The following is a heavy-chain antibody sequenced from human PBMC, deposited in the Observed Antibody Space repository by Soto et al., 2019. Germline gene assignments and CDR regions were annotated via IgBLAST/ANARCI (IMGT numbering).Heavy chain of an antibody. CDR3: ARGSSIAGLYYGMDV. J-gene: IGHJ6*02. D-gene: IGHD6-6*01. V-gene: IGHV4-31*03. Sequence: QVQLQESGPGLVKPSQTLSLTCTVSGGSISSGGYYWTWIRQHPGKGLEWIGYNYYSGITYYNLSLKSRVTISLDTSKNQFSLKLSSVTAADTAVYYCARGSSIAGLYYGMDVWGQGTTVTVSS. CDR2: NYYSGIT. CDR1: GGSISSGGYY.